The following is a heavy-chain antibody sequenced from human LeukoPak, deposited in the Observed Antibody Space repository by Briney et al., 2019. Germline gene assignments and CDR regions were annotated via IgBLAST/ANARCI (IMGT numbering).Heavy chain of an antibody. CDR1: GFTFSSYS. V-gene: IGHV3-21*01. CDR3: ARAEAYSYGGYFDY. CDR2: ISSSSSYI. Sequence: NSGGSLRLSCAASGFTFSSYSMNWVRQAPGKGLEWVSSISSSSSYIYYAGSVKGRFTISRDNAKNSLYLQMNSLRAEDTAVYYCARAEAYSYGGYFDYWGQGTLVTVSS. D-gene: IGHD5-18*01. J-gene: IGHJ4*02.